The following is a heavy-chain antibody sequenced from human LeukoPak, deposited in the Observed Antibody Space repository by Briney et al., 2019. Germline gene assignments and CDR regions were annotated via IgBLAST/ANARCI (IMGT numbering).Heavy chain of an antibody. V-gene: IGHV1-46*01. CDR3: ARGPPGRVYETSKRGLFDP. D-gene: IGHD2-2*01. CDR2: INPSGGST. CDR1: GYTFSSYY. Sequence: ASVKVSCKASGYTFSSYYIHWVRQAPGQGLEWMGIINPSGGSTNYAQKFQGRVTMTRDTSTSTVFMELSSLRSEDTAVYFCARGPPGRVYETSKRGLFDPWGQGTLVTVSS. J-gene: IGHJ5*02.